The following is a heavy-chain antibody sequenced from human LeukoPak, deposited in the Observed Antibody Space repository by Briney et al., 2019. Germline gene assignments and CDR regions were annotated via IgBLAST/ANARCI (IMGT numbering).Heavy chain of an antibody. Sequence: GGSLRLSCAASGFTFSSYTMNWVRQAPGKGLEWVSSISRDSNDIYYADSVKGRFTIPRDNAKNSLYLQMNSLRAEDTAVYYCARVARQLAGYWGQGTLVTVSS. J-gene: IGHJ4*02. D-gene: IGHD6-13*01. V-gene: IGHV3-21*01. CDR1: GFTFSSYT. CDR2: ISRDSNDI. CDR3: ARVARQLAGY.